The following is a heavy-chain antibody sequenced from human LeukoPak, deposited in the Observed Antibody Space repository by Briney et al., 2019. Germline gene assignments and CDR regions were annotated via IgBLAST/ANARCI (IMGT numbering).Heavy chain of an antibody. CDR2: FSETSST. CDR3: AKLKQWQPQRYFFEY. Sequence: GGSLRLSCAASGFTFSSYAMSWVRQAPGKGLEWVSTFSETSSTSYADAVKGRVTISRDNSKNTLYLQLNSLRAEDTAAYYCAKLKQWQPQRYFFEYWGQGALVTVAS. J-gene: IGHJ4*02. CDR1: GFTFSSYA. V-gene: IGHV3-23*01. D-gene: IGHD6-19*01.